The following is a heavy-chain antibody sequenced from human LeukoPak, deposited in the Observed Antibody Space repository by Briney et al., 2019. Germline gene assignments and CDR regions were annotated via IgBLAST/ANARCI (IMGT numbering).Heavy chain of an antibody. CDR3: ARRSGSGSNHYFDP. D-gene: IGHD3-10*01. CDR2: IYSSGIT. CDR1: GGSISGYY. Sequence: PSETLSLTCTVSGGSISGYYWSWIRQSPGKGLEWIAYIYSSGITTYNPSLKSRVSISVDTSKSQFSLKVSSVTAADTAVYYCARRSGSGSNHYFDPWGQGTLVTVSS. V-gene: IGHV4-4*09. J-gene: IGHJ5*02.